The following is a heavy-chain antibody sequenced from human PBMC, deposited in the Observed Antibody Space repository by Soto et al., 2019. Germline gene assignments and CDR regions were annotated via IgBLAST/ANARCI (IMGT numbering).Heavy chain of an antibody. D-gene: IGHD3-3*01. Sequence: GGSLRLSCAASGFTFSSYAMHWVRQAPGKGLEWVAVISYDGSNKYYADSVKGRFTISRDNSKNTLYLQMNSLRAEDTAVYYYARGPYYDFWSGYYTIQGPYSYGMDVSGQGTTVTVSS. CDR2: ISYDGSNK. CDR1: GFTFSSYA. J-gene: IGHJ6*02. V-gene: IGHV3-30-3*01. CDR3: ARGPYYDFWSGYYTIQGPYSYGMDV.